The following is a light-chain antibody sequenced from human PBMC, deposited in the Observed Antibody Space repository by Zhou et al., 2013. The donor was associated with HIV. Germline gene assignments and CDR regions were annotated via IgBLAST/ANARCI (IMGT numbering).Light chain of an antibody. CDR1: QSISTY. J-gene: IGKJ4*01. V-gene: IGKV1-39*01. CDR3: QQYKIYPLT. CDR2: AAF. Sequence: DIQMTQSPSSLFASVGDRVTITCRASQSISTYLNWYQQKPGKAPNLLIYAAFTLQVGVPSRFSASGSGTDFNITISSLQPEDIASYYCQQYKIYPLTFGGGTKVEIK.